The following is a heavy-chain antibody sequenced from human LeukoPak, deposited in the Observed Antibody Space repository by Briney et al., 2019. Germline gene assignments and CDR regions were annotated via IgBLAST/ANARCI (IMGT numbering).Heavy chain of an antibody. V-gene: IGHV4-59*01. J-gene: IGHJ5*02. CDR2: IYYSGST. CDR3: ARDPSAGYCSSTSCYGWFDP. Sequence: SETLSLTCTFSGVSISSYYWSWIRQPPGKGLEWIGYIYYSGSTNYNPSLKSRVTISVDTSKNQFSLKLGSVTAADTAVYYCARDPSAGYCSSTSCYGWFDPWGQGTLVTVSS. D-gene: IGHD2-2*01. CDR1: GVSISSYY.